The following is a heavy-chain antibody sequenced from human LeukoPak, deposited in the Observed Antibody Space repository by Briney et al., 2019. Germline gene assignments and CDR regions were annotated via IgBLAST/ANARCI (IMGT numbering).Heavy chain of an antibody. D-gene: IGHD3-22*01. CDR3: ARGLYYYDSNGRTPYDY. CDR1: GYTSISYD. J-gene: IGHJ4*02. V-gene: IGHV1-8*01. CDR2: MNPNSGIT. Sequence: ASVKVSCKASGYTSISYDINWVRQATGQGLEWMGWMNPNSGITGYAQKFQGRVSMTRNTSINTAYMELSSLRSEDTAVYYCARGLYYYDSNGRTPYDYWGQGTLVTVSS.